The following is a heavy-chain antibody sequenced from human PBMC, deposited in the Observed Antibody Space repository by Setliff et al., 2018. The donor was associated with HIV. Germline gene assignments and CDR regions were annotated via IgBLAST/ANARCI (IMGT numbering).Heavy chain of an antibody. J-gene: IGHJ5*02. V-gene: IGHV4-38-2*01. CDR3: ARNHYYGSGKNRWFDP. CDR2: SYHTGSK. D-gene: IGHD3-10*01. CDR1: GYPIDSGFY. Sequence: SETLSLTCAVYGYPIDSGFYWGWIRQAPGKGLEWIASSYHTGSKYYNPSLKRRVTISVDTSKNQSSLKLTSVTAADTAVYYCARNHYYGSGKNRWFDPWGQGMLVTSPQ.